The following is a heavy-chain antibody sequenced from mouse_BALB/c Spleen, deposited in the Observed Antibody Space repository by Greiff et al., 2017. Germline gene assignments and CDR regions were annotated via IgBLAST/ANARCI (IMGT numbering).Heavy chain of an antibody. CDR1: GFYIKDTY. J-gene: IGHJ2*01. D-gene: IGHD1-2*01. CDR2: IDPANGNT. V-gene: IGHV14-3*02. CDR3: ARRVIHYYGYEALPFDY. Sequence: VQLQQSGAELVKPGASVKLSCTASGFYIKDTYIHWVKQRPEQGLEWIGRIDPANGNTRYDPKFQGKATITADTSSNTAYLQLSSLTSEDTAVYYCARRVIHYYGYEALPFDYWGQGTTLTVSS.